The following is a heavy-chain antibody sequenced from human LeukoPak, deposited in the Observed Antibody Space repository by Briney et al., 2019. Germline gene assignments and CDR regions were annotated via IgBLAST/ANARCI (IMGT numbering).Heavy chain of an antibody. V-gene: IGHV3-53*01. CDR3: ARVDTAMDYFDY. CDR2: IYSGGST. J-gene: IGHJ4*02. CDR1: GFTVSSNY. Sequence: GGSLRLSCAASGFTVSSNYMSWVRQAPGKGLEWVSVIYSGGSTYYADSVKGRFTISRDNSKNTLYLQMNGLRAEDTAVYYCARVDTAMDYFDYWGQGTLVTVSS. D-gene: IGHD5-18*01.